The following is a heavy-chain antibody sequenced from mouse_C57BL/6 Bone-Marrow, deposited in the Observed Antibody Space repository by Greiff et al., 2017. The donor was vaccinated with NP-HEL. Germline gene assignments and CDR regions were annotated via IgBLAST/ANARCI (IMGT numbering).Heavy chain of an antibody. CDR3: AHYGSSDWYFDV. Sequence: DVQLVESGGGLVKPGGSLKLSCAASGFTFSDYGMHWVRQAPEKGLEWVAYISSGSSTIYYADTVKGRFTISRDNAKNTLFLQMTSLRSEDTAMYYCAHYGSSDWYFDVWGTGTTVTVSS. CDR1: GFTFSDYG. V-gene: IGHV5-17*01. CDR2: ISSGSSTI. D-gene: IGHD1-1*01. J-gene: IGHJ1*03.